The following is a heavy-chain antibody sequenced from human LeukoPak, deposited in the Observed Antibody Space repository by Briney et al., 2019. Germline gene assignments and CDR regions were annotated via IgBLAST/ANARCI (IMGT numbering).Heavy chain of an antibody. CDR2: LSGNGDLR. D-gene: IGHD5-24*01. J-gene: IGHJ4*02. CDR3: SKAKGWLQAAFDN. CDR1: GFTFSNNA. V-gene: IGHV3-23*01. Sequence: PGGSLRLSCAASGFTFSNNAMSWVRQAPGKGLEWVSGLSGNGDLRHYADAVKGRFTISRDNSENTLYLEMNSLRAEDTALYYGSKAKGWLQAAFDNWGQGTRVTVSS.